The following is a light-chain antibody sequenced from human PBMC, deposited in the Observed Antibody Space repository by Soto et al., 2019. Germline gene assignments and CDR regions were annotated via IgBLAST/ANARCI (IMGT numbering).Light chain of an antibody. CDR3: QQYNSYSR. Sequence: EIVLTQSPGTLSLSPGERATLSCRAGQSVSSSYLAWYQQKPGQAPRLLIYGASSRATGIPARFSGSGSATEFTLTISSLPPDDFATYYCQQYNSYSRFGQGTKVDIK. CDR2: GAS. CDR1: QSVSSSY. J-gene: IGKJ1*01. V-gene: IGKV3-20*01.